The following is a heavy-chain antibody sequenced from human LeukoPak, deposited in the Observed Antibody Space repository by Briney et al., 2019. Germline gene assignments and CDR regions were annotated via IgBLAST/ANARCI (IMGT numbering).Heavy chain of an antibody. Sequence: PGESLRLSCTASGFTFSNYWMSWVRQAPGKGLEWVANINQGGSEKFYVDSVKGRFTISRDNAKNSLYLQMNSLRAEDTAVYYCARDAFASGSYNPFDNWGQGTLVSVSS. D-gene: IGHD3-10*01. CDR3: ARDAFASGSYNPFDN. V-gene: IGHV3-7*01. CDR2: INQGGSEK. J-gene: IGHJ4*02. CDR1: GFTFSNYW.